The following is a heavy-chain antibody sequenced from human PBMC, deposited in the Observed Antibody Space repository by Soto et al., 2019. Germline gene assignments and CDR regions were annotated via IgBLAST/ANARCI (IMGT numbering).Heavy chain of an antibody. V-gene: IGHV4-59*01. CDR1: GGSISSYY. CDR3: ARGNSCSGWYLEWFDP. J-gene: IGHJ5*02. D-gene: IGHD6-19*01. CDR2: IYYSGST. Sequence: SETLSLTCTVSGGSISSYYWSWIRQPPGKGLEWIGYIYYSGSTNYGPSLKSRVTISVDTSKNQFSLKLSSVTAADTAVYYCARGNSCSGWYLEWFDPWGQGTLVTVSS.